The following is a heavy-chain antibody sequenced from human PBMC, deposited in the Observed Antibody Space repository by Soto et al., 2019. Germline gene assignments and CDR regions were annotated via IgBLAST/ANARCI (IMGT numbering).Heavy chain of an antibody. V-gene: IGHV1-2*04. CDR1: GYSFTDHY. CDR2: INPNTGVT. CDR3: VRYPDDFRYGLDV. J-gene: IGHJ6*02. Sequence: QAQLVQSGADVKKPGASVKVSCKASGYSFTDHYMHWVRQAPGQGLEWLGWINPNTGVTHFAQKSQGWVNMTRDTSINTAYMELTRLKSDDTAFYYCVRYPDDFRYGLDVWGQGTTVTVSS. D-gene: IGHD2-2*01.